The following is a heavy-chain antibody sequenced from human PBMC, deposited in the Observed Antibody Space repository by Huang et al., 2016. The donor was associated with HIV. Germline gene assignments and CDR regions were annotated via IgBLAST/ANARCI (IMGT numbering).Heavy chain of an antibody. D-gene: IGHD3-3*01. CDR1: GGSFTGNY. Sequence: QMQLQQRGAGLLKPSETLSLTCGVSGGSFTGNYLTWIRQAPGKGLEWIGEVNDSGRTNYHPSLNGGVTISLDKINREVSLNLRSVTAADTAVYYCARQWTILEWLLGLDVWGQGTTVIVSS. J-gene: IGHJ6*02. CDR3: ARQWTILEWLLGLDV. V-gene: IGHV4-34*02. CDR2: VNDSGRT.